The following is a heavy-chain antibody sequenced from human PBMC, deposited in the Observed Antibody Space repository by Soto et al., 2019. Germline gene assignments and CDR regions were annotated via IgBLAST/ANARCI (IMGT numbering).Heavy chain of an antibody. Sequence: GGSLMLSCASSGFTFSNAFLSWVRQAPGKGLEWVSLVSGNGGTTNYADSVKGRFTISRDNSQKTLYLQMNSLRAEDTAIYYCAKGKAHTLFGVDTLFDYWGQGTLVTAPQ. CDR1: GFTFSNAF. CDR2: VSGNGGTT. D-gene: IGHD3-3*01. J-gene: IGHJ4*02. CDR3: AKGKAHTLFGVDTLFDY. V-gene: IGHV3-23*01.